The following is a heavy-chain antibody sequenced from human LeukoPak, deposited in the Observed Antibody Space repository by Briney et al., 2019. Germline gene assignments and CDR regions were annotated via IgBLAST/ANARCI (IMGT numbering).Heavy chain of an antibody. CDR2: IIPIFGTA. J-gene: IGHJ4*02. Sequence: SVKVSCKASGGTFSSYAISWVRQAPGQGLEWMGRIIPIFGTANYAQKFQGRVTITTDESTSTAYMELSSLRSEDTAVYYCARDFYDSSGYYYLFDYWGQGTLVTVSS. V-gene: IGHV1-69*05. CDR3: ARDFYDSSGYYYLFDY. D-gene: IGHD3-22*01. CDR1: GGTFSSYA.